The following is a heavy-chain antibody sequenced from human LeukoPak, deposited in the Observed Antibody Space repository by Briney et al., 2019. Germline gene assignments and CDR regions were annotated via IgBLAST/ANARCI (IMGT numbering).Heavy chain of an antibody. D-gene: IGHD5-18*01. CDR3: ARGGSGYSYGFYYYYYMDV. V-gene: IGHV1-8*03. J-gene: IGHJ6*03. Sequence: GASVKVSCKASGYTFTSYYMHWVRQAPGQGLEWMGWMNPNSGNTGYAQKFQGRVTITRNTSISTAYMELSSLRSEDTAVYYCARGGSGYSYGFYYYYYMDVWGKGTTVTVSS. CDR1: GYTFTSYY. CDR2: MNPNSGNT.